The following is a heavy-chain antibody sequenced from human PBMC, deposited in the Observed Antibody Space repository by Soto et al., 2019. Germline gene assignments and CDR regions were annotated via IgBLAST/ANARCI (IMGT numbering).Heavy chain of an antibody. D-gene: IGHD6-13*01. CDR3: ARDVAAADY. CDR2: INAGNGNT. J-gene: IGHJ4*02. CDR1: GYTFTSYA. V-gene: IGHV1-3*05. Sequence: QVKLVQSGAEEKKPGASVKISCKASGYTFTSYAMHWVRQAPGQRLEWMGWINAGNGNTKHSQKLQGRVTITRDTSASTAYMELSSLRSEATAVYYCARDVAAADYWGQGTLVTVSS.